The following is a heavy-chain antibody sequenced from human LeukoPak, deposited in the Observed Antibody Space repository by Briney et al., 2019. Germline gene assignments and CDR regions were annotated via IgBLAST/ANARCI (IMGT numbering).Heavy chain of an antibody. J-gene: IGHJ4*02. V-gene: IGHV3-23*01. CDR2: ISDRGGT. CDR1: GFTLSTDD. CDR3: AKVTWTRSGSPDY. D-gene: IGHD3-10*01. Sequence: GGFLRLPCAASGFTLSTDDMSWVRQAPGKGLEWVSGISDRGGTYYADSVKGRFTISRDNSKNTLYLQMNSLRAEDTAVYYCAKVTWTRSGSPDYWGQGTLVTVSS.